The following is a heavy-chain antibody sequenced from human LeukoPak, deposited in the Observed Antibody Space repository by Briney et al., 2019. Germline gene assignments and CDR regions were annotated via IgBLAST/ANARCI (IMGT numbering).Heavy chain of an antibody. J-gene: IGHJ4*02. CDR3: ARRYYDILTGYYEIYYFDY. Sequence: SETLSLTCTVSGGSISSSSYYWGWIRRPPWKGLEWIGSIYYSGSTYYNPSLKSRVTISVDTSKNQFSLKLSSVTAADTAVYYCARRYYDILTGYYEIYYFDYWGQGTLVTVSS. CDR2: IYYSGST. V-gene: IGHV4-39*01. D-gene: IGHD3-9*01. CDR1: GGSISSSSYY.